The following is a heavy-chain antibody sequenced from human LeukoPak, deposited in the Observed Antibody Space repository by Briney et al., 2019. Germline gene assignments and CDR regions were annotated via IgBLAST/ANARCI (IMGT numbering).Heavy chain of an antibody. CDR1: GFSFSSFA. J-gene: IGHJ5*02. CDR3: TKDPNGDYIGAFDP. Sequence: PGGSLRFSCAASGFSFSSFAMTWVRQAPGKGLEWVSSITGGHYATYNTDSVKGRFTISRDNAKNTLYLQMNSLRADDTAIYYCTKDPNGDYIGAFDPWGQGTLVTVSS. V-gene: IGHV3-23*01. CDR2: ITGGHYAT. D-gene: IGHD4-17*01.